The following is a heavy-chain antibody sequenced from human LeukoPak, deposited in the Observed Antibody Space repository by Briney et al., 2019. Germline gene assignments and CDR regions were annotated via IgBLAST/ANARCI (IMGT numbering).Heavy chain of an antibody. CDR3: ARTSYYYDSSGSYYYFDY. J-gene: IGHJ4*02. CDR1: GGSISSYY. V-gene: IGHV4-59*08. D-gene: IGHD3-22*01. Sequence: SETLSVNCTVSGGSISSYYWSWIRQPPGKGLEWIGYIYYSGSTNYNPSLKSRVTISVDTSKNQFSLKLSSVTAADTAVYYCARTSYYYDSSGSYYYFDYWGQGTLVTVSS. CDR2: IYYSGST.